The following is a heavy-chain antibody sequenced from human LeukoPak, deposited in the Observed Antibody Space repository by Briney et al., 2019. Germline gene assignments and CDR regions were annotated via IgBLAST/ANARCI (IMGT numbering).Heavy chain of an antibody. V-gene: IGHV5-51*01. Sequence: AESLKISCKTSGYSFTTYWIDCVRQMPGKGLEWMGIIYPGDSDTTYNPSFQGQFTISVDKSTSTAYLQWTSLKASDTAMYYCARHQSGRRYDALDVWGQGTMVTVSS. CDR2: IYPGDSDT. CDR1: GYSFTTYW. D-gene: IGHD3-3*01. CDR3: ARHQSGRRYDALDV. J-gene: IGHJ3*01.